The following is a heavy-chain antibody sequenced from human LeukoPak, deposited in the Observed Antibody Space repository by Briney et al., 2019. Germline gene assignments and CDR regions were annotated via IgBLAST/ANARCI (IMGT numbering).Heavy chain of an antibody. V-gene: IGHV3-30*18. CDR2: ISYDGSNK. CDR1: GFTFSSYG. CDR3: AKGPDSLFYYYYYGMDV. D-gene: IGHD1-14*01. Sequence: GRSLRLSCAASGFTFSSYGMHWVRQAPGKGLEWVAVISYDGSNKYYADSVKGRFTISRDNSKNTLYLQMNSLRAEDTAVYYCAKGPDSLFYYYYYGMDVWGQGTTVTVSS. J-gene: IGHJ6*02.